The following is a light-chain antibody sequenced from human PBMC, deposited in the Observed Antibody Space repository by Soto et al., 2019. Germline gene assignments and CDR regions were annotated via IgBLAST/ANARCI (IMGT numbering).Light chain of an antibody. Sequence: EIELTQSPATLSLSPGERATLSCRASQSVSSYLAWYQHKPGKAPKLLIYDASSLESGVPSRVSGSGSGTEFTLTISSLEPEDFAVYYCQQRSNWPRTFGQGTKVDIK. CDR3: QQRSNWPRT. CDR1: QSVSSY. J-gene: IGKJ1*01. CDR2: DAS. V-gene: IGKV3-11*01.